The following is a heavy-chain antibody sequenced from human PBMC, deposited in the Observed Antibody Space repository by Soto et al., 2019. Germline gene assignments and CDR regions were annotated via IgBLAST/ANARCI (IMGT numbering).Heavy chain of an antibody. J-gene: IGHJ6*02. V-gene: IGHV3-15*07. D-gene: IGHD3-3*01. CDR2: IKSKTDGGTT. CDR3: ARGFLEWLSHPLYGMDV. CDR1: GFTFSNAW. Sequence: PGGSLRLSCAASGFTFSNAWMNWVRQAPGKGLEWVGRIKSKTDGGTTDYAAPVKGRFTISRDDSKNTSKNQFSLKLSSVAAADTAVYFCARGFLEWLSHPLYGMDVWGQGTTVTVSS.